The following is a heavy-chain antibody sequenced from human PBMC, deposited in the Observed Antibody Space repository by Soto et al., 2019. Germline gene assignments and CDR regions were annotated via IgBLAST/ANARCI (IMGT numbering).Heavy chain of an antibody. CDR1: GGSFGGYY. D-gene: IGHD3-3*01. Sequence: ETLSLTCAVYGGSFGGYYWSWIRQPPGKGLEWIGEINHSGSTNYNPSLKSRVTISVDTSKNQFSLKLSSVTAADTAVYYCARLSTVFGVVRFDYWGQGTLVTVSS. V-gene: IGHV4-34*01. CDR3: ARLSTVFGVVRFDY. CDR2: INHSGST. J-gene: IGHJ4*02.